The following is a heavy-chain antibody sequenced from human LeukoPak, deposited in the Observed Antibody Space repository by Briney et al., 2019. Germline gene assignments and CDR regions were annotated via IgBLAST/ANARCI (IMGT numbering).Heavy chain of an antibody. CDR3: ARVYGGNSVDAFDI. Sequence: ASVKVSCKASGGTFSSYAISWVRQAPGQGLEWMGGIIPIFGTANYAQKFQGRVTITTDGSTSTAYMELSSLRSEDTAVYYCARVYGGNSVDAFDIWGQGTMVTVSS. CDR2: IIPIFGTA. J-gene: IGHJ3*02. D-gene: IGHD4-23*01. V-gene: IGHV1-69*05. CDR1: GGTFSSYA.